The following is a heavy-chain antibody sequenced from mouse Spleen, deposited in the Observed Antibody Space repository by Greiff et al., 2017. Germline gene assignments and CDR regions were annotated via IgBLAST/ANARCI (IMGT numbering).Heavy chain of an antibody. CDR2: IWSGGST. Sequence: VKLVESGPGLVQPSQSLSITCTVSGFSLTSYGVHWVRQSPGKGLEWLGVIWSGGSTDYNAAFISRLSISKDNSKSQVFFKMNSLQADDTAIYYCDRKGSNTHYYAMDYWGQGTSVTVSS. CDR3: DRKGSNTHYYAMDY. J-gene: IGHJ4*01. CDR1: GFSLTSYG. V-gene: IGHV2-2*01. D-gene: IGHD2-5*01.